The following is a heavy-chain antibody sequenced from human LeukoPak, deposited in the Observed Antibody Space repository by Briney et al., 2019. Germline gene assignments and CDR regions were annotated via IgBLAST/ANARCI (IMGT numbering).Heavy chain of an antibody. CDR3: ARHLDYGAYFDY. CDR2: IKQDGSEK. Sequence: GGSLRLSCAASGFTFSSYEMHWVRQAPGKGLEWVANIKQDGSEKYYVDSVKGRFTISRDNAKNSLYLQMNSLRAEDTAVYYCARHLDYGAYFDYWGQGTLVTVSS. CDR1: GFTFSSYE. V-gene: IGHV3-7*01. J-gene: IGHJ4*02. D-gene: IGHD4-17*01.